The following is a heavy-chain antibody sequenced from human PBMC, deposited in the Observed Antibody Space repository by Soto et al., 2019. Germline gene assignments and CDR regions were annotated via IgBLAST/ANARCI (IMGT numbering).Heavy chain of an antibody. CDR2: ISSSSSYI. D-gene: IGHD1-26*01. CDR1: GFTFSSYS. CDR3: ARDRSWEPFDY. V-gene: IGHV3-21*01. J-gene: IGHJ4*02. Sequence: GGSLRLSCAASGFTFSSYSMNWVRQAPGKGLEWVSSISSSSSYIYYADSVKGRFTISRDNAKNSLYLQMNSLRAEDTAVYYCARDRSWEPFDYWGQGTLVTVSS.